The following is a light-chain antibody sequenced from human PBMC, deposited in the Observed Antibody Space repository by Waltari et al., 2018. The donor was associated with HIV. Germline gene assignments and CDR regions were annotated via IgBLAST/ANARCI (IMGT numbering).Light chain of an antibody. CDR3: QSADSTGTYWV. J-gene: IGLJ3*02. CDR2: RDK. Sequence: SYELTQPPSASVSPRQTARISCSGDALPTQYVFWYQQRPGQAPVMVIYRDKERPSGIPDRFSGSSAGTTVTLTISGVQAEDEADYYCQSADSTGTYWVFGGGTKLTVL. V-gene: IGLV3-25*03. CDR1: ALPTQY.